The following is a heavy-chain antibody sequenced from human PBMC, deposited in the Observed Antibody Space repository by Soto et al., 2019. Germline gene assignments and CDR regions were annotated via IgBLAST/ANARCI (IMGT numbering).Heavy chain of an antibody. CDR2: ISAYNGNT. CDR3: ARIFSLYIAALGSIRVGYYGLDV. Sequence: VQLVQSGGEVKKPGASVKVSCKASGYTFTSYGISWVRQAPGQGLEWMGRISAYNGNTNYVKKFQGRVTMTTDTSTITVYMELRSLISDDTSLYYWARIFSLYIAALGSIRVGYYGLDVWGQGTTVTVSS. CDR1: GYTFTSYG. J-gene: IGHJ6*02. V-gene: IGHV1-18*01. D-gene: IGHD6-6*01.